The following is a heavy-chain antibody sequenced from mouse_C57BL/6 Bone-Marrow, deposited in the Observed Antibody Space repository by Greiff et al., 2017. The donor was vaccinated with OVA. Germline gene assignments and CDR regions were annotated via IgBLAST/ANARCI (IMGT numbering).Heavy chain of an antibody. CDR2: INPSSGYT. CDR3: ASLYGYPWFAY. J-gene: IGHJ3*01. CDR1: GYPFTTSL. D-gene: IGHD2-2*01. V-gene: IGHV1-7*01. Sequence: VKLMESGAELANPGASVTLSCKASGYPFTTSLLHWVNQRPGPGLAWIGYINPSSGYTKYNQKFKDKATLPADKSSSTAYMQLSILTYEYSAVYYCASLYGYPWFAYWGQGTLVTVSA.